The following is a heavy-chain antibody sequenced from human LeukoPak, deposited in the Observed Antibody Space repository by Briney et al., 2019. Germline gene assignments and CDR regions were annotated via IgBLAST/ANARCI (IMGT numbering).Heavy chain of an antibody. V-gene: IGHV1-46*01. J-gene: IGHJ4*02. Sequence: ASVKVSCKASGYTFTSYYMHWERHAPGQGLEWMGIINPSGGSTSHAQNVQGRVTMTRDTSTSTVYMELSSLRSEDTAVYYCARDTKGLVGATGGRGGPSFAFDYWGQGTLVTVSS. D-gene: IGHD1-26*01. CDR3: ARDTKGLVGATGGRGGPSFAFDY. CDR2: INPSGGST. CDR1: GYTFTSYY.